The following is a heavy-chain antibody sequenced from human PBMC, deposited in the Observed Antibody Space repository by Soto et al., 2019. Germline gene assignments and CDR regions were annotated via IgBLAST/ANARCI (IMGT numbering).Heavy chain of an antibody. V-gene: IGHV4-31*03. CDR2: THYSGSA. CDR3: ARGISSYGNFDY. D-gene: IGHD3-3*02. J-gene: IGHJ4*02. Sequence: SETLSLTCTVSGGSISGTGYYWSWIRQHPGKGLEWIGYTHYSGSAYYNPSLKSRVTMSVDTSKNQFSLKLSSVTAADTAVYYCARGISSYGNFDYCGQGPLVTVYS. CDR1: GGSISGTGYY.